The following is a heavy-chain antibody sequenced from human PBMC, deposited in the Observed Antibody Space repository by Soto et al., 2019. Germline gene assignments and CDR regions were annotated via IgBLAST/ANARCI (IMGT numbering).Heavy chain of an antibody. CDR3: AKGDTVNRDYYYYGMDV. CDR2: ISWHSGSI. V-gene: IGHV3-9*01. J-gene: IGHJ6*02. Sequence: EVQLVESGGGLVQPGRSLRLSCAASGFTFDDYAMHWVRQAPGKGLEWGSGISWHSGSIGYEDSVKGRFTISRANAQNSLYVRRNSLRAEDTALYYCAKGDTVNRDYYYYGMDVWGQGTTVTVSS. D-gene: IGHD4-4*01. CDR1: GFTFDDYA.